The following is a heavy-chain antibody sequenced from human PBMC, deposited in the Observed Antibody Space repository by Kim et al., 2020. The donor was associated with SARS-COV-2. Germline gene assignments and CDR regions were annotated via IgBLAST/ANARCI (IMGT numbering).Heavy chain of an antibody. CDR3: AKEGGIAVAGYYFDY. D-gene: IGHD6-19*01. CDR1: GFTFSSYG. V-gene: IGHV3-33*06. J-gene: IGHJ4*02. Sequence: GGSLRLSCAASGFTFSSYGMHWVRQAPGKGLEWVAVIWYDGSNKYYADSVKGRFTISRDNSKNTLYLQMNSLRAEDTAVYYCAKEGGIAVAGYYFDYWGQGTLVTVSS. CDR2: IWYDGSNK.